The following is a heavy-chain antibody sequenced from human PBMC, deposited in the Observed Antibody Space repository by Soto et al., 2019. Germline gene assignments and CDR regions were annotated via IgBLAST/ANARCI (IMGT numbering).Heavy chain of an antibody. D-gene: IGHD4-17*01. Sequence: ASVKVSCKASGYTFTSYGISWVRQAPGQGLEWMGWISAYNGNTNYAQKLQGRVTMTTDTSTSTAYMELRSLRSDDTAVYYCARVFYGDYVQYYYYDFLDVWGKGTTVTVS. CDR2: ISAYNGNT. V-gene: IGHV1-18*01. CDR1: GYTFTSYG. CDR3: ARVFYGDYVQYYYYDFLDV. J-gene: IGHJ6*03.